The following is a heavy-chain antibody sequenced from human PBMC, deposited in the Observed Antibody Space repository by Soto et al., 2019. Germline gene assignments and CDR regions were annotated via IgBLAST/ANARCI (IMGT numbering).Heavy chain of an antibody. J-gene: IGHJ4*02. CDR2: IYYSGST. CDR3: ARDRPPDHGYSRFDY. V-gene: IGHV4-59*01. D-gene: IGHD5-18*01. CDR1: GGSISSYY. Sequence: SETLSLTCTVSGGSISSYYWSWIRQPPGKGLEWIGYIYYSGSTNYNPSLKSRVTISVDTSKNQFSLKLSSVTAADTAVYYCARDRPPDHGYSRFDYWGQGTLVTVSS.